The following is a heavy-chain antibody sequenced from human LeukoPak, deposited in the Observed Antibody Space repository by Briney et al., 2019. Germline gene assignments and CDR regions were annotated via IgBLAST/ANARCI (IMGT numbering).Heavy chain of an antibody. CDR3: ARHFPSIAAADPNWFDP. Sequence: LGTLCLSCAVSGVSLSSSRFNWGWVPQPPGRGLVWIGSVYYSGSTYSNPSPSSRVTTCVDTSKNQFSPMLSSVTAAATAGYFSARHFPSIAAADPNWFDPRGQGKLGTVSP. J-gene: IGHJ5*02. CDR1: GVSLSSSRFN. D-gene: IGHD6-13*01. CDR2: VYYSGST. V-gene: IGHV4-39*01.